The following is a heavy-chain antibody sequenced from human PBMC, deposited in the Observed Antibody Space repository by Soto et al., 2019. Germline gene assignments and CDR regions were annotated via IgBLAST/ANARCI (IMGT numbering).Heavy chain of an antibody. CDR3: ARGLGGKAYCGGDCYSAFDI. CDR2: IGTAGDT. D-gene: IGHD2-21*02. J-gene: IGHJ3*02. CDR1: GFTFSSYD. V-gene: IGHV3-13*01. Sequence: EVQLVESGGGLVQPGGSLRLSCAASGFTFSSYDMHWVRQATGKGPEWVSAIGTAGDTYYPGSVKGRFTISRENAKNSLYLQMNSLRAGDTAVYYCARGLGGKAYCGGDCYSAFDIWGQGTMVTVSS.